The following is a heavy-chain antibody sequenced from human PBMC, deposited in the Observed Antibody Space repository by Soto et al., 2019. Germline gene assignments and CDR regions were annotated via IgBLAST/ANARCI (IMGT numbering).Heavy chain of an antibody. D-gene: IGHD5-12*01. Sequence: EVQLLESGGGLVQPGGSLRLSCAASGFTFSSYVMSWVRQAPGKGLEWVSAISGGGIYTYYADSVQGRWTISRYNSKHTLYRQMNSLRGEDTAVYYCATDLAATMAFDYWGQGALVTVSS. CDR3: ATDLAATMAFDY. CDR1: GFTFSSYV. J-gene: IGHJ4*02. V-gene: IGHV3-23*01. CDR2: ISGGGIYT.